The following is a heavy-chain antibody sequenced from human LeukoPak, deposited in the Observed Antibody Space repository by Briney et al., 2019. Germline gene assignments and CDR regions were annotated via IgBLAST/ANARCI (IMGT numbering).Heavy chain of an antibody. D-gene: IGHD6-19*01. CDR2: ISGGGGTT. Sequence: GGSLRLSCAASDFTFSTYAMSWVRQAPGRGLEWVSTISGGGGTTYYADSVKGRFTISRDNSKNTLYLQMNSLRAEDTAVYFCARRSGVAVAGAFDYWGQGTLVTVSS. CDR3: ARRSGVAVAGAFDY. V-gene: IGHV3-23*01. CDR1: DFTFSTYA. J-gene: IGHJ4*02.